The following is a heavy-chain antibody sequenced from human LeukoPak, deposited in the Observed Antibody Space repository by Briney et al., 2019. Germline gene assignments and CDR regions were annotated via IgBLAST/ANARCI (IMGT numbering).Heavy chain of an antibody. CDR1: GFTVSSNY. D-gene: IGHD2-2*01. CDR3: ARFVPGRARDFDY. J-gene: IGHJ4*02. Sequence: GGSLRLSCAASGFTVSSNYMSWVRQAPGKGLEWVSVIYSGGSIYYADSVKGRFTISRDNSKNTLYLQMNSLRAEDTAVYYCARFVPGRARDFDYWGQGTLVTVSS. CDR2: IYSGGSI. V-gene: IGHV3-66*01.